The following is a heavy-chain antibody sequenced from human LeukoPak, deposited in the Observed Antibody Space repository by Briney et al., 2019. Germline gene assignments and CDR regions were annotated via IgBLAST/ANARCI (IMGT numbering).Heavy chain of an antibody. CDR1: GGSFSSYY. D-gene: IGHD3-22*01. Sequence: SETLSLTCTVSGGSFSSYYWSCVRQTPGKGLEWIGYIYYSGTTKYNPSLRSRVTISIDTSKSRFSLKLSSVTAADTAVYYCARASNYDSSGYYFYWYFDLWGRGTLVTVSS. CDR3: ARASNYDSSGYYFYWYFDL. J-gene: IGHJ2*01. CDR2: IYYSGTT. V-gene: IGHV4-59*01.